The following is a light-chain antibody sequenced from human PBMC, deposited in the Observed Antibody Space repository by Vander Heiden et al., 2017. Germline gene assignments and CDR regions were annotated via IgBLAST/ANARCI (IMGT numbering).Light chain of an antibody. Sequence: EVVFTQSPATLSLSPGDRTTLSCSASQSVNNYLDWYQQKPGQAPRLLIYDASKRATGIPARFSGSGSGTAFTLTISSLEPEDFAVYYCKQRNTFGQGTRLEIQ. CDR3: KQRNT. V-gene: IGKV3-11*01. CDR2: DAS. CDR1: QSVNNY. J-gene: IGKJ5*01.